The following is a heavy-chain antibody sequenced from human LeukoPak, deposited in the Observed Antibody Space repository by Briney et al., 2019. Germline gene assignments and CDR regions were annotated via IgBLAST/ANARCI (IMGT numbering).Heavy chain of an antibody. V-gene: IGHV4-59*01. CDR3: ARGLSWEVLPLFDY. CDR2: IYYSGST. J-gene: IGHJ4*02. Sequence: SETLSLTCTVCSGSISSYYWSWIRQPPGKGLEWIGYIYYSGSTNYNPSLKSRVTISVDTSKNQFSLKLSSVTAADTAVYYCARGLSWEVLPLFDYWGQGTLVTVSS. D-gene: IGHD1-26*01. CDR1: SGSISSYY.